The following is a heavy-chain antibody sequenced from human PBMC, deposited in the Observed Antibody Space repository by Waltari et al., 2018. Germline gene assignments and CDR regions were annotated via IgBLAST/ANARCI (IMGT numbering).Heavy chain of an antibody. Sequence: EVQLVESGGGLVQPGGSLRLSCTASGFTFSSYSMVWVRQAPGRGLGWVATIKQDGSESSYVDSVKGRFTFSRDNAKNSLYLQMNSLRAEDTAVYYCARPYSSGWYINFDYWGQGTLVTVSS. CDR3: ARPYSSGWYINFDY. J-gene: IGHJ4*02. V-gene: IGHV3-7*01. CDR2: IKQDGSES. CDR1: GFTFSSYS. D-gene: IGHD6-19*01.